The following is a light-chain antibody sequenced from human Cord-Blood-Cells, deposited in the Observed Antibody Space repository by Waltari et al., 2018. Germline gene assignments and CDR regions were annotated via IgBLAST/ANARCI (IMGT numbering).Light chain of an antibody. CDR3: QQRSNWPLT. CDR2: DAS. CDR1: QSVSSY. Sequence: GASATLSCRASQSVSSYLARYQQKPGQAPRLPIYDASNRATGIPARFSGSGSGTDFTLTISSLEPEDFAVYYCQQRSNWPLTFGGGTKVEIK. J-gene: IGKJ4*01. V-gene: IGKV3-11*01.